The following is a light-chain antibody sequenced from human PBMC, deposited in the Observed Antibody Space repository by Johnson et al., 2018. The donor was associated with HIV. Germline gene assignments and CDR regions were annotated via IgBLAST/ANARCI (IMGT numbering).Light chain of an antibody. V-gene: IGLV1-51*01. CDR1: SSTIETNS. J-gene: IGLJ1*01. Sequence: QSVLTQPPSVSAAPGQNVTISCSGSSSTIETNSVSWYQHVPGTAPKLLLHENNKRPSGIPDRFSGSKSGTSATLGITGLQTGDEADYYCGTWDSSLSAYVFGTGTRVTVL. CDR2: ENN. CDR3: GTWDSSLSAYV.